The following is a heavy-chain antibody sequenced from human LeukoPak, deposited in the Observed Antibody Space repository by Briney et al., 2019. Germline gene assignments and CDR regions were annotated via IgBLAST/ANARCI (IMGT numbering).Heavy chain of an antibody. V-gene: IGHV4-59*01. J-gene: IGHJ5*02. CDR1: GGSISSYY. Sequence: PSETLSLTCTVSGGSISSYYWSWIRQPPGKGLEWIGYIYYSGSTNYNPSLKSRVTISVDTSKNQFSLKLSSVTAADTAVYYCARDRVGYGDYYWFDPWGQGTLVTVSS. D-gene: IGHD4-17*01. CDR3: ARDRVGYGDYYWFDP. CDR2: IYYSGST.